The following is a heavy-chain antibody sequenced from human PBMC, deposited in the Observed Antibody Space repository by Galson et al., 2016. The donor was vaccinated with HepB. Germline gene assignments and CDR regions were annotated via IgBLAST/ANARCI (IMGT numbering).Heavy chain of an antibody. CDR1: GFTFSVYW. CDR3: ARAGGVRWLGV. J-gene: IGHJ6*02. D-gene: IGHD3-10*01. Sequence: SLRLSCAASGFTFSVYWMHWVRQVPGKGLEWVSRITGDGSGSTSADSVRGRFTISRDNARNTVYLQLNSLRVEDTAVYYCARAGGVRWLGVWGQGTTVTVAS. V-gene: IGHV3-74*01. CDR2: ITGDGSGS.